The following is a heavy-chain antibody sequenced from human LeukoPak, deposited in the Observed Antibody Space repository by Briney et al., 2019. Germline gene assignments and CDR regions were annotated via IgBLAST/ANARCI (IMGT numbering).Heavy chain of an antibody. CDR3: ARVPPGTSSGWYNLFDY. CDR1: GYTFTSYD. Sequence: ASVKASCKASGYTFTSYDINWVRQAPGQGLEWMGWINPNSGGTNYAQKFQGRVTMTRDTSISTAYMELSRLRSDDTAVYYCARVPPGTSSGWYNLFDYWGQGTLVTVSS. CDR2: INPNSGGT. D-gene: IGHD6-19*01. J-gene: IGHJ4*02. V-gene: IGHV1-2*02.